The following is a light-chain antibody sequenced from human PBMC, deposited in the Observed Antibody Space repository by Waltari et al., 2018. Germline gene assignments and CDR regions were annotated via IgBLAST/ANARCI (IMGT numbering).Light chain of an antibody. CDR2: KAS. CDR3: QQYNSHSQT. CDR1: QSINSW. V-gene: IGKV1-5*03. Sequence: DIQMTQSPSTLSASVGDRVTITCRASQSINSWLAWYQQKPGKAPKLLIYKASTLQSGVPSRFSGGGSGTEFTLTISSQQPDDFATYYCQQYNSHSQTFGRGTKLEIK. J-gene: IGKJ2*01.